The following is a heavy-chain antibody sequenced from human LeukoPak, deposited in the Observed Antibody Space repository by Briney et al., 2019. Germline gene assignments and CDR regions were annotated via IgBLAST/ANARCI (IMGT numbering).Heavy chain of an antibody. CDR1: GFSFSGYS. J-gene: IGHJ4*02. D-gene: IGHD1-26*01. V-gene: IGHV3-48*01. CDR2: ISVSTST. CDR3: VRDFQWAFDY. Sequence: GGSLRLSCAASGFSFSGYSMNWVRQAPGKGLEWVSYISVSTSTYADSVKGRFTISRDDAKNSLYLQMSSLRAEDTAVYYCVRDFQWAFDYWGQGTLVTVSS.